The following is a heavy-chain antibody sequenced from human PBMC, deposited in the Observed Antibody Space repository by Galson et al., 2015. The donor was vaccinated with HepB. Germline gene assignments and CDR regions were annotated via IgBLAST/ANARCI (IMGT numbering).Heavy chain of an antibody. CDR2: IYSGGST. D-gene: IGHD3-22*01. V-gene: IGHV3-66*01. Sequence: SLRLSCAASGFTVSSNYMSWVRQAPGKGLEWVSVIYSGGSTYYADSVKGRFTISRDSSKNTLYLQMNSLRAEDTAVCHCARDLQDYYDSRMDVWGQGTTVTVSS. CDR3: ARDLQDYYDSRMDV. CDR1: GFTVSSNY. J-gene: IGHJ6*02.